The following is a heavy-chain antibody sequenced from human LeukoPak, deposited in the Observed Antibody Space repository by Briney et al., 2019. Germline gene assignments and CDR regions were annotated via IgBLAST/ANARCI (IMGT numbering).Heavy chain of an antibody. Sequence: GSLRLSCAASGFTFSSYGMSWVRQAPGKGLEWVSAIGGRDGSTYYARSVTGRFIISRDNAKNSLYLQMNSLRAEDTAVYYCARENDQGFDYWGQGTLVTVSS. CDR3: ARENDQGFDY. D-gene: IGHD3-16*01. J-gene: IGHJ4*02. V-gene: IGHV3-23*01. CDR1: GFTFSSYG. CDR2: IGGRDGST.